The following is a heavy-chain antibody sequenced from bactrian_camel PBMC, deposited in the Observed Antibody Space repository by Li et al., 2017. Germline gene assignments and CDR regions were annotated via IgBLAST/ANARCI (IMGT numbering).Heavy chain of an antibody. D-gene: IGHD5*01. Sequence: HVQLVESGGALVQPGGSLRLSCAASGFTFSMAYMSWVRQAPGKGLEWVTSIYTGGGSTYYTDIVKGRFTVSRDNANNTLYLQMNSLQPEDTAVYYCAAGSMSWADTAYKYWGQGTQVTVS. CDR2: IYTGGGST. CDR3: AAGSMSWADTAYKY. V-gene: IGHV3-2*01. J-gene: IGHJ4*01. CDR1: GFTFSMAY.